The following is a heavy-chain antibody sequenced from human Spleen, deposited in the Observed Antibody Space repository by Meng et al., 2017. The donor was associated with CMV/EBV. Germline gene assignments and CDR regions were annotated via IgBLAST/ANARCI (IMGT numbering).Heavy chain of an antibody. Sequence: GSGYSFSNSGIDWVRRRPGKGLEWMGSIYPGDSDTRYSPSFQGQVTISADKSIRTAYLQWSSLKASDTAIYYCARRGMMTTRGYWFDPWGQGTLVTVSS. V-gene: IGHV5-51*01. J-gene: IGHJ5*02. CDR1: GYSFSNSG. D-gene: IGHD4-17*01. CDR3: ARRGMMTTRGYWFDP. CDR2: IYPGDSDT.